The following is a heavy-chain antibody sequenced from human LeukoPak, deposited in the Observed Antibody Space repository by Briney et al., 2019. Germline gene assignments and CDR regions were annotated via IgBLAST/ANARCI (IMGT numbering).Heavy chain of an antibody. D-gene: IGHD1-26*01. J-gene: IGHJ4*02. Sequence: GGSLRLSCAASEFILSNYGMSWVRQAPGKGLELGANIKQDGSEKYFVDSVKGRFNISRDNAKNSLYLQMNSLRAEDTAVYYCARGTVGGSYFDYWGQGTLVTVSS. CDR1: EFILSNYG. CDR2: IKQDGSEK. V-gene: IGHV3-7*03. CDR3: ARGTVGGSYFDY.